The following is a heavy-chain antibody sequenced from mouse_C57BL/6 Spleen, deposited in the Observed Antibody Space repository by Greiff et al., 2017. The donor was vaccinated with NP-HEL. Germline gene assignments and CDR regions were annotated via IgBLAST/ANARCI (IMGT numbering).Heavy chain of an antibody. CDR1: GYTFTDYN. Sequence: EVQLQQSGPELVKPGASVKIPCKASGYTFTDYNMDWVKQSHGKSLEWIGDINPNNGGTIYNQKFKGKATLTVDKSSSTAYMELRSLTSEDTAVYYCARTPSYYGSSYYYAMDYWGQGTSVTVSS. CDR3: ARTPSYYGSSYYYAMDY. V-gene: IGHV1-18*01. D-gene: IGHD1-1*01. CDR2: INPNNGGT. J-gene: IGHJ4*01.